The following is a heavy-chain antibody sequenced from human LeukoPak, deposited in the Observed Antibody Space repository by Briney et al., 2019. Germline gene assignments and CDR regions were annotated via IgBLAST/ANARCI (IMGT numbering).Heavy chain of an antibody. CDR3: ARGGGAEAFDY. CDR1: GFTFSSYS. CDR2: ISSSSSTI. V-gene: IGHV3-48*01. D-gene: IGHD3-16*01. J-gene: IGHJ4*02. Sequence: GGSLRLSCAASGFTFSSYSMNWVRQAPGKGLEWVSYISSSSSTIYYADSVKGRFTISRDNAKNSLYLQMNSLRAEDTAVYYCARGGGAEAFDYWGQGTLVTVSS.